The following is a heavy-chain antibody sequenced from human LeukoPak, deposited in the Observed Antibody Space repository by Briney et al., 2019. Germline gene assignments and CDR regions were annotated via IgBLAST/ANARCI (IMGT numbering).Heavy chain of an antibody. CDR2: ISSSSSYI. CDR1: GFTFSSYS. Sequence: GGSLRLSCAASGFTFSSYSMNWVRQAPGKGLEWVSSISSSSSYIYYADSVKGRFTISRDNAKNSLYLQMNSLRAEDTAVYYCARERQGNSGWQGTCYYYMDVWGKGTTVTVSS. V-gene: IGHV3-21*01. D-gene: IGHD6-19*01. J-gene: IGHJ6*03. CDR3: ARERQGNSGWQGTCYYYMDV.